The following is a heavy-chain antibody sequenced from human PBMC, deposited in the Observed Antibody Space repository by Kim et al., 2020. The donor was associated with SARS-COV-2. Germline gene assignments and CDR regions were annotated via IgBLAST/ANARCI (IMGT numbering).Heavy chain of an antibody. V-gene: IGHV4-39*07. CDR3: ARDSPPHIILI. J-gene: IGHJ3*02. D-gene: IGHD3-10*01. CDR1: GGSISSSSYY. Sequence: SETLSLTCTVSGGSISSSSYYWGWIRQPPGKGLEWIGSIYYSGSTYYNPSLKSRVTISVDTSKNQFSLKLSSVTAADTAVYYCARDSPPHIILIWGQGT. CDR2: IYYSGST.